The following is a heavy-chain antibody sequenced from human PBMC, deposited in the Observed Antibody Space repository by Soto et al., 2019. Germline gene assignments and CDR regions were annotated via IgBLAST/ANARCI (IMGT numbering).Heavy chain of an antibody. J-gene: IGHJ6*02. D-gene: IGHD4-4*01. Sequence: SVKVSCKASGGTFSSYAISWVRQAPGQGLEWMGGIIPIFGTANYAQKFQGRVTITADESTSTAYMELSSLRSEDTAVYYCARPRGDDYSNYYYYYYGMDVWGQGTTVTVS. CDR1: GGTFSSYA. CDR2: IIPIFGTA. V-gene: IGHV1-69*13. CDR3: ARPRGDDYSNYYYYYYGMDV.